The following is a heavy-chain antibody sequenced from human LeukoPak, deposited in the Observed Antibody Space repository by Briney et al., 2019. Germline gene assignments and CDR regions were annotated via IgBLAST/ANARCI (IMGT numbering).Heavy chain of an antibody. Sequence: SETLSLTCAVSGGSISSYYWSWIRQPPGKGLEWIGHIYYSGSTFYNPSLKSRVTISVDTSKYQFSLKLRSVTAADTAMFYCARLYGNFQNYYDYWGQGTLVAVSS. CDR2: IYYSGST. J-gene: IGHJ4*02. D-gene: IGHD1-7*01. CDR1: GGSISSYY. CDR3: ARLYGNFQNYYDY. V-gene: IGHV4-59*12.